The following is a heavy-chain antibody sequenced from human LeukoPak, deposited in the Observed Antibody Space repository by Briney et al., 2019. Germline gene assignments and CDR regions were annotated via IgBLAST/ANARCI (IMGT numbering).Heavy chain of an antibody. CDR3: ARDRDYYGSGSSLGY. V-gene: IGHV3-30*07. J-gene: IGHJ4*02. Sequence: DSVKGRFTISRDNSKNTLYVQMNSLRAEDTAVYYCARDRDYYGSGSSLGYWGQGTLVTVSS. D-gene: IGHD3-10*01.